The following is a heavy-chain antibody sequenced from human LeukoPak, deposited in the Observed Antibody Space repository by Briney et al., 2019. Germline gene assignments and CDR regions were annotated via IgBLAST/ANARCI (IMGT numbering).Heavy chain of an antibody. J-gene: IGHJ4*02. Sequence: PGGSLRLSCAASGFTFSSNAMSWVRQAPGKGLESVSSISGSGADTYYADSVTGRFTISRDISKKTLYLQMNSLRAEDTAVYYCAGRPSGVGLAPLDYWGQGTLVTVSS. V-gene: IGHV3-23*01. CDR1: GFTFSSNA. D-gene: IGHD1-14*01. CDR3: AGRPSGVGLAPLDY. CDR2: ISGSGADT.